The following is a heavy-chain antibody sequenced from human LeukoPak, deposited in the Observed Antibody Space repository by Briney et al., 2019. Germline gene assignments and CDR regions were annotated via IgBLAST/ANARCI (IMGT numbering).Heavy chain of an antibody. Sequence: ASVTVSCKASGYSLSAYYIHWMRQAPGQRLEWLGWMNPNSGGTNYAQNFQGRVTMTRDTSISTAYMELSRLTSDDTAVYFCARDHYYDTSGYSWDDAYDIWGQGTMVTVSS. CDR2: MNPNSGGT. J-gene: IGHJ3*02. D-gene: IGHD3-22*01. V-gene: IGHV1-2*02. CDR3: ARDHYYDTSGYSWDDAYDI. CDR1: GYSLSAYY.